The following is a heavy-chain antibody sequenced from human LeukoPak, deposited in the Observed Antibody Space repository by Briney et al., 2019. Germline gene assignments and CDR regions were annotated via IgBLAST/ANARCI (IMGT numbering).Heavy chain of an antibody. Sequence: GGSLRLSCAASGFTFSSYAMSWVRQAPGKGLEWVSAISGSGGSTYYADSVKGRFTISRDNSKKTLYLQMNSLRAEDTAVYYCAKQIAIFGVVQSVDYWGQGTLVTVSS. CDR3: AKQIAIFGVVQSVDY. D-gene: IGHD3-3*01. V-gene: IGHV3-23*01. CDR1: GFTFSSYA. J-gene: IGHJ4*02. CDR2: ISGSGGST.